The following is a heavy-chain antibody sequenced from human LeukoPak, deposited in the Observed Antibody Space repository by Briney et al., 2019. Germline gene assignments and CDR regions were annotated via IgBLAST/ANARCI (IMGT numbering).Heavy chain of an antibody. CDR3: ASPILITMILDY. CDR1: GFTVSSNY. D-gene: IGHD3-22*01. J-gene: IGHJ4*02. V-gene: IGHV3-66*01. Sequence: PGGSLRLSCAASGFTVSSNYMSWVRQAPGKGLEWVSVIYSGGITYYADSVKGRFTISRDNSKNTLYLQMNSLRAEDTAVYYCASPILITMILDYWGQGTLVTVSS. CDR2: IYSGGIT.